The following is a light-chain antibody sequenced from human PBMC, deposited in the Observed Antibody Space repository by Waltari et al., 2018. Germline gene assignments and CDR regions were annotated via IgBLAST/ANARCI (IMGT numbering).Light chain of an antibody. CDR1: LDIKNH. J-gene: IGKJ4*01. Sequence: DLQMTQSPASLSASIGDTITITCRASLDIKNHVAWYQQRPAKVPKLLIFGASILQSGVPSRFSGSGSGTDYTLTITSLQPEDVATYYCQNYINAPLAFGGGSKVEI. CDR2: GAS. V-gene: IGKV1-27*01. CDR3: QNYINAPLA.